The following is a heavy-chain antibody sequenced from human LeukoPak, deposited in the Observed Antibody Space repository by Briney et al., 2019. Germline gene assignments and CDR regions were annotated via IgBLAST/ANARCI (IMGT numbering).Heavy chain of an antibody. J-gene: IGHJ4*02. D-gene: IGHD2-8*01. CDR2: ISAYNGNT. CDR3: ARVSVLMVYAYFDY. CDR1: GYTFTSYG. V-gene: IGHV1-18*01. Sequence: ASVTVSCKASGYTFTSYGISWVRQAPGQGLEWMGWISAYNGNTNYAQKLQGRVTMTTDTSTSTAYMELRSLRPDDTAVYYCARVSVLMVYAYFDYWGQGTLVTVSS.